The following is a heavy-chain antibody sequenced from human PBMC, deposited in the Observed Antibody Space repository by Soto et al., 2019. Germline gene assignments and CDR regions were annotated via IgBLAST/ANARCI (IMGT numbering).Heavy chain of an antibody. V-gene: IGHV3-7*04. CDR3: SRARHLWPTPPLDY. CDR2: INQDGSEK. Sequence: GGSLRLSCAASGFTFRSYWMSXVRQAPGKGLEWVANINQDGSEKYYVDSVKGRFTISRDNADNSLYLQMSSLRVEDAAIYHCSRARHLWPTPPLDYWGLGTLVTVS. J-gene: IGHJ4*02. D-gene: IGHD2-21*01. CDR1: GFTFRSYW.